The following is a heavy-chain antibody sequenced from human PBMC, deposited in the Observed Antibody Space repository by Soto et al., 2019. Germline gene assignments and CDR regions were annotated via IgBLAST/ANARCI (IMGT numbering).Heavy chain of an antibody. CDR1: GGSFSGYY. D-gene: IGHD3-16*02. Sequence: PSETLSLTCAVYGGSFSGYYWSWIRQPPGKGLEWIGEINHSGSTNYNPSLKSRVTISVDTSKNQFSLKLSSVTAADTAVYYCARGLATSPLGYCGQGTLVTVSS. CDR3: ARGLATSPLGY. CDR2: INHSGST. V-gene: IGHV4-34*01. J-gene: IGHJ4*02.